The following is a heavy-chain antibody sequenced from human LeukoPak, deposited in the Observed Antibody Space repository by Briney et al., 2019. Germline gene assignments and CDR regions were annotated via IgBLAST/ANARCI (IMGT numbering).Heavy chain of an antibody. CDR1: GFTFSSYS. CDR3: ARDLGYSLDY. V-gene: IGHV3-21*01. D-gene: IGHD5-18*01. CDR2: ISSSSSYV. Sequence: GGPLRLSCAASGFTFSSYSMNWVRQAPGKGLEWVSSISSSSSYVYYADSVKGRFTISRDNAKNSLYLQMNSLRAEDTAVYYCARDLGYSLDYWGQGTLVTVSS. J-gene: IGHJ4*02.